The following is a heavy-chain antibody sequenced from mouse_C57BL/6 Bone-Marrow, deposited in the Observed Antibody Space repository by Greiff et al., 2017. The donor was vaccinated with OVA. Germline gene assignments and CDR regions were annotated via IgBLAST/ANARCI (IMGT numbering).Heavy chain of an antibody. CDR1: GYTFTSYG. CDR2: IYPRSGNT. D-gene: IGHD4-1*01. V-gene: IGHV1-81*01. J-gene: IGHJ2*01. Sequence: VQRVESGAELARPGASVKLSCKASGYTFTSYGISWVKQRTGQGLEWIGEIYPRSGNTYYNEKFKGKATLTADKSSSTAYMELRSLTSEDSAVYFCARKESLGRFDYWGQGTTLTVSS. CDR3: ARKESLGRFDY.